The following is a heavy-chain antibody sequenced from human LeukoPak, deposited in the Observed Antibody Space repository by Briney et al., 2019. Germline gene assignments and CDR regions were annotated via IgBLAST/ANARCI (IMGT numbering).Heavy chain of an antibody. CDR2: IHYSGNT. Sequence: PSETLSLTCSVSGDSIRNYYWSWIRQPPGKGLEWVGHIHYSGNTDYNPSLKSRVTISLDVSKNQFFLRLSSVTAAHTAVYYCARAGGVTTAPLDLDIWGRGTLVTVSA. V-gene: IGHV4-59*01. CDR3: ARAGGVTTAPLDLDI. CDR1: GDSIRNYY. J-gene: IGHJ2*01. D-gene: IGHD4-17*01.